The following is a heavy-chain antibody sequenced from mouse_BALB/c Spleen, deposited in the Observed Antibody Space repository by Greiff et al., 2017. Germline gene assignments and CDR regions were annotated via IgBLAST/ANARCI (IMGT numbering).Heavy chain of an antibody. CDR1: ASTFKDPL. CDR3: ARLDYAMDY. J-gene: IGHJ4*01. Sequence: EVQLQQSGAELVKPGASARFSSTPPASTFKDPLMHWVKQRPEQGLEWIGRIDPANGNTKYDPKFQGKATITADTSSNTAYLQLSSLTSEDTAVYYCARLDYAMDYWGQGTSVTVSS. CDR2: IDPANGNT. V-gene: IGHV14-3*02.